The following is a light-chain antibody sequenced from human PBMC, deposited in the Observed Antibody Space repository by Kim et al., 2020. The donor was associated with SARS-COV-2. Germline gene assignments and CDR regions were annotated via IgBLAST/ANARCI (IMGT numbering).Light chain of an antibody. CDR1: QSVLYSYNNQNY. J-gene: IGKJ2*01. CDR3: QQYYSTPYT. Sequence: RATLNCKSSQSVLYSYNNQNYLAWYQQKPGQPPKLLIYWASTREYGVPARFSGSGSGTDFTLTISSLQAEDVAVYYCQQYYSTPYTFGQGTKLEI. CDR2: WAS. V-gene: IGKV4-1*01.